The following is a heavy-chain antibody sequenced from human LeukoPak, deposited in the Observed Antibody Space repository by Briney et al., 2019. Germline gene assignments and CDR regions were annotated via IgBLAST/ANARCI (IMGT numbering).Heavy chain of an antibody. CDR1: GCSVSSNNYQ. Sequence: SETLSLTCTVTGCSVSSNNYQWNWLRQYPGKGLEWIGYISYRGSTYYNPSLKSRVIISVDTSKNQFSLKLSSVTVADTAVYYCARGGPKAAAGIGWFDPWGQGSLVTVSS. J-gene: IGHJ5*02. V-gene: IGHV4-31*03. CDR2: ISYRGST. D-gene: IGHD6-13*01. CDR3: ARGGPKAAAGIGWFDP.